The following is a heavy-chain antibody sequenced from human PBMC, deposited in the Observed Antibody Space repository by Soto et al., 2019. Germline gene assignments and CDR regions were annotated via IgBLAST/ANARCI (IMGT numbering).Heavy chain of an antibody. V-gene: IGHV1-3*01. CDR1: GYTFTSYA. CDR3: IRGHGVGESSTVWFDP. CDR2: INAGNGNT. J-gene: IGHJ5*02. Sequence: ASVKVSCKASGYTFTSYAMHWVRQAPGQRLEWMGWINAGNGNTKYSQKFQGRVTITRDTSASTAYMELSSLRSDDTAVYYCIRGHGVGESSTVWFDPWAQGTLVTVSS. D-gene: IGHD1-26*01.